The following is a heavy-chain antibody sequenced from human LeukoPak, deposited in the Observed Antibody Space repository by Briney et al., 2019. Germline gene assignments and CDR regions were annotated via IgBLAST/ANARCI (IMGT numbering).Heavy chain of an antibody. CDR3: ARGPYDGTFYFDS. V-gene: IGHV1-69*04. D-gene: IGHD3-16*01. Sequence: SVKVSCKISGGTFGSYGISWVRQAPGQGLEWMGRTIPIRGMTNYAQKFQGRVTITADTSTSTAYMELSRLTSEDTAVYFCARGPYDGTFYFDSWGQGTLVIVSS. J-gene: IGHJ4*02. CDR1: GGTFGSYG. CDR2: TIPIRGMT.